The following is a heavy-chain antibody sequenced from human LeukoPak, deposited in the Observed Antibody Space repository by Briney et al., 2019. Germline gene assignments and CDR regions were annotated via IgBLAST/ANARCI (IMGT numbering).Heavy chain of an antibody. CDR1: GYTLTELS. CDR2: FDPEDGET. D-gene: IGHD3-3*01. Sequence: GASVKVSFTVSGYTLTELSMHWVRQAPGKGLEWMGGFDPEDGETIYAQKFQGRVTMTEDTSTDTAYMELSSLRSEDTAVYYCATAPPRNRGYDFWSGYYPPLDYWGQGTLVTVSS. V-gene: IGHV1-24*01. J-gene: IGHJ4*02. CDR3: ATAPPRNRGYDFWSGYYPPLDY.